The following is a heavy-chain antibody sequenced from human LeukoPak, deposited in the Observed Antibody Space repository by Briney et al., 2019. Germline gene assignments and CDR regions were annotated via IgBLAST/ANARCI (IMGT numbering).Heavy chain of an antibody. CDR1: GGSFSGYY. Sequence: PSETLSLTCAVYGGSFSGYYWSWIRQPPGKGLEWIGEINHSGSTNYNPSLKSRVTISVGTSKNQFSLKLSSVTAADTAVYYCARVSMYYGSGSYYTYYYYYMDVWGKGTTVTVSS. V-gene: IGHV4-34*01. CDR3: ARVSMYYGSGSYYTYYYYYMDV. CDR2: INHSGST. J-gene: IGHJ6*03. D-gene: IGHD3-10*01.